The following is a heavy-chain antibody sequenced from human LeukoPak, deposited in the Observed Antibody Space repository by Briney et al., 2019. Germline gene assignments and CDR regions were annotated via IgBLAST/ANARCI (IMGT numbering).Heavy chain of an antibody. Sequence: GGSLRLSCAASGFTFSRFAMSWVRQARGKGLGWVSAFRGSGGSTFYADCVKGRFPIPRDNSKHTVYPKMNSLRAEDTAVYYCAKDLRPVLFDPWGQGTLVAVSS. J-gene: IGHJ5*02. CDR1: GFTFSRFA. CDR2: FRGSGGST. D-gene: IGHD4-17*01. CDR3: AKDLRPVLFDP. V-gene: IGHV3-23*01.